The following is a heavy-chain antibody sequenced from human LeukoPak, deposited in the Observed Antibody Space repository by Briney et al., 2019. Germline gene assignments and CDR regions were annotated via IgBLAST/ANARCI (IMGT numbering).Heavy chain of an antibody. CDR3: AKNAGYSYGLYYFDY. CDR1: GFSFSRYW. V-gene: IGHV3-74*01. D-gene: IGHD5-18*01. Sequence: GGSLRLSCAASGFSFSRYWMHWVRQTPGKGLVWVSYIDTEGSTTRYADSVKGRFTISRDNAKNTLYLQMDSLRVEDSAVYYCAKNAGYSYGLYYFDYWGQGTLVTVSS. CDR2: IDTEGSTT. J-gene: IGHJ4*02.